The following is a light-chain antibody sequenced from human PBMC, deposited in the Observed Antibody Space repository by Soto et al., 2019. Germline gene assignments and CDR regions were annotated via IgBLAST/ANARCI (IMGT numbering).Light chain of an antibody. CDR3: SSYTTSSTVV. Sequence: QSALTQPASVSGSPGQSITLSCTGTSSDVGVFHYVSWYQQHPGKAPKLIIYEVNNRPSGVSNRFSGSKSGNTASLTISGLQAEDEADYYCSSYTTSSTVVFGGGTKVT. V-gene: IGLV2-14*01. CDR1: SSDVGVFHY. CDR2: EVN. J-gene: IGLJ2*01.